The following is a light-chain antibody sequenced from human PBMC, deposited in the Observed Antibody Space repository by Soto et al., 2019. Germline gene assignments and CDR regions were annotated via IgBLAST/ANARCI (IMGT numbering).Light chain of an antibody. CDR3: TSFTSASTQV. CDR2: DVS. V-gene: IGLV2-14*01. CDR1: SSDVGAYNY. J-gene: IGLJ2*01. Sequence: QSVLTQPASVSGSPGQSITISCTGTSSDVGAYNYVSWYQQHPGKAPKLMIYDVSNRPSGVSNRFSGSKSGNTASLTISGLQAVDEADYYCTSFTSASTQVFGGGTKLTVL.